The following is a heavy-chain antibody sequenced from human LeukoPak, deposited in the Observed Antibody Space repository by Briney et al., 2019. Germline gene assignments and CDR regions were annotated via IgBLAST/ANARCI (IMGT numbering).Heavy chain of an antibody. Sequence: PGGSLRLSCAGSGITFSIYWMHWVRQAPGKGLVWVSRINSDGRSTNYADSVKGRITISRDNAKNTLYLQMNSLRAEDTAVYYCARSAYPGNSVVEDWGRGTLVTVSS. CDR3: ARSAYPGNSVVED. D-gene: IGHD4-23*01. J-gene: IGHJ4*02. CDR1: GITFSIYW. V-gene: IGHV3-74*01. CDR2: INSDGRST.